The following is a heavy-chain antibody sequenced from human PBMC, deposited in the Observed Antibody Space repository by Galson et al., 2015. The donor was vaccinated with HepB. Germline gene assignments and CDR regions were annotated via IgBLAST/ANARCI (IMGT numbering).Heavy chain of an antibody. Sequence: SVKVSCKASGGTFSSYAISWVRQAPGQGLEWMGGIIPIFGTANYAQKFQGRVTITADESTSTAYMELSSLRSEDTAVYYCARVAFYDSGYPFYYFDYWGQGTLVTVSS. CDR1: GGTFSSYA. CDR2: IIPIFGTA. CDR3: ARVAFYDSGYPFYYFDY. D-gene: IGHD3-22*01. V-gene: IGHV1-69*13. J-gene: IGHJ4*02.